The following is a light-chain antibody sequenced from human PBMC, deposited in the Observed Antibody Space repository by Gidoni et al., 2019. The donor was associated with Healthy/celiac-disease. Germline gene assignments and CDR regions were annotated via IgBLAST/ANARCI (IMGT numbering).Light chain of an antibody. J-gene: IGKJ3*01. CDR1: QSVLYSTNNKNY. V-gene: IGKV4-1*01. CDR3: QQYYSTPLT. Sequence: DIVMTQSPDSLAVSLGERATINCKSSQSVLYSTNNKNYLAWYQQKPGQPPKLLIYWASTRESGVPARFSGSGSGTDFTLTISSLQADDVAVYYCQQYYSTPLTFGPGTKVDIK. CDR2: WAS.